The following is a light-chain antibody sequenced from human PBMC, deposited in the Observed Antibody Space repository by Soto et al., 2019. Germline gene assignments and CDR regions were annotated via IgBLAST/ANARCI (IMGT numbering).Light chain of an antibody. J-gene: IGKJ5*01. Sequence: DIXMTQSAATLXVSPGEGDSLXCRASQSVSSDFGWYQQKPGQAPRLLISDVSNRAPGSPARFSGSGSGTDFTRTISSREPEDFAVYYGQQRSEWPITFGQGTRLEIK. CDR2: DVS. CDR3: QQRSEWPIT. V-gene: IGKV3-11*01. CDR1: QSVSSD.